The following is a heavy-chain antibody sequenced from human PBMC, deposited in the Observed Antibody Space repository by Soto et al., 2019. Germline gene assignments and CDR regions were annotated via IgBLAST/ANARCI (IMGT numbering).Heavy chain of an antibody. Sequence: QVQLVESWGGVVQPGRSLRLSCAASGFTFSSYGMHWVRQAPGKGLEWVAVIWYDGSNKYYADSVKGRFTISRDNSKNTLYLQMNSLRAEDTAVYYCARERKSGYFDYWGQGTLVTVSS. CDR2: IWYDGSNK. CDR3: ARERKSGYFDY. CDR1: GFTFSSYG. V-gene: IGHV3-33*01. D-gene: IGHD3-3*01. J-gene: IGHJ4*02.